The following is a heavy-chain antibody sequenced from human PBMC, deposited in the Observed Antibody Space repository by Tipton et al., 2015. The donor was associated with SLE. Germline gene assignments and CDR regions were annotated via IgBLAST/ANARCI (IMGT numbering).Heavy chain of an antibody. CDR2: GSHSGRT. CDR1: GDSMTSDFYF. V-gene: IGHV4-39*07. D-gene: IGHD5-12*01. CDR3: ARRHYSGPFDN. J-gene: IGHJ4*02. Sequence: TLSLTCTVSGDSMTSDFYFWGWIRQPPGKGLEWIGSGSHSGRTYYNPSPKSRVSFSIDTSKNQFSLKLNSVTAADTAVYYCARRHYSGPFDNRGQGTLVAVST.